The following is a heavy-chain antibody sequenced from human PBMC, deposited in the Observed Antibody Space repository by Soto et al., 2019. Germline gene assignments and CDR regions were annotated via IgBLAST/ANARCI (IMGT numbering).Heavy chain of an antibody. V-gene: IGHV3-53*02. Sequence: EVQLVETGGGFIQPGGSLRLSCAASGFTVSNNYMTWVRQAPGKGLEWVPIIYSRGRTSYTDSVKGRFTISRDNSKNTLYLQMNSLRAKEAAVYYCARLEGRGGSYYFDFWGQGSPVTVSS. CDR1: GFTVSNNY. CDR2: IYSRGRT. J-gene: IGHJ4*02. D-gene: IGHD3-10*01. CDR3: ARLEGRGGSYYFDF.